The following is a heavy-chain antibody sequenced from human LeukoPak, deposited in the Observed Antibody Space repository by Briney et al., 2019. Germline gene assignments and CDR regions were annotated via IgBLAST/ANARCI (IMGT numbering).Heavy chain of an antibody. D-gene: IGHD2-15*01. Sequence: SETLSLSCTVSGGSISSYYWSWIRQPPEKGLEWIGYIYYSGSTNYNPSLKSRVTISVDTSKNQFSLKLSSVTAADTAVYYCARDRSGPAGWFDPWGQGTLVTVSS. CDR2: IYYSGST. J-gene: IGHJ5*02. CDR1: GGSISSYY. V-gene: IGHV4-59*01. CDR3: ARDRSGPAGWFDP.